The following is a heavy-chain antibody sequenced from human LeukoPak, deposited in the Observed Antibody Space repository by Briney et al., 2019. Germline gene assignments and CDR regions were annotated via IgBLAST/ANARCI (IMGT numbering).Heavy chain of an antibody. CDR1: GYTFTSYG. J-gene: IGHJ6*03. CDR2: ISAYNGNT. CDR3: VLVEKTEYDILTGYYPYYYYYYMDV. V-gene: IGHV1-18*01. D-gene: IGHD3-9*01. Sequence: ASVKVSCKASGYTFTSYGIIWVRQAPGQGLESMGWISAYNGNTNYAQKLQGRVTMTTDTSTSNAYMELRSLRSDDTAVYYCVLVEKTEYDILTGYYPYYYYYYMDVWGKGTTVTISS.